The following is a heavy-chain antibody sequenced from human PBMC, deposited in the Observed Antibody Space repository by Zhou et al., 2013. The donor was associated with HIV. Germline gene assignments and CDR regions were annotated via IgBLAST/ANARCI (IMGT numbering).Heavy chain of an antibody. J-gene: IGHJ4*02. CDR2: INTNNGEV. D-gene: IGHD5-12*01. CDR3: ARDPPGYPYFFDY. Sequence: QVQLVQSGAEVKKPGASVKVSCKASGYIFTSYGISWVRQVPGQGLEWIAWINTNNGEVHSAQKLQGRITVTADTSTSTVYMEVRSLRSDDTAVYYCARDPPGYPYFFDYWAREPWSTVSS. CDR1: GYIFTSYG. V-gene: IGHV1-18*01.